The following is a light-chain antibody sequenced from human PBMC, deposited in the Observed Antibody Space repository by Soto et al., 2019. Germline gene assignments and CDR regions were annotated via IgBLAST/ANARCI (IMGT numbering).Light chain of an antibody. Sequence: EIVMSQSPPSLSVTPGEPAFISCRSSQSLLHSNGFQYLDWYLQKPGQSPQLLIYLGFNRASGVPDRFSGRGSGTDFTLKISRVETEDDGIYFCMQPLEAPWTFGQGTKVEIK. J-gene: IGKJ1*01. V-gene: IGKV2-28*01. CDR2: LGF. CDR3: MQPLEAPWT. CDR1: QSLLHSNGFQY.